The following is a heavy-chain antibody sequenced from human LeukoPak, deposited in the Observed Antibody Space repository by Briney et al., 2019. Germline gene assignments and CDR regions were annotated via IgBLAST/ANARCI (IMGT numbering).Heavy chain of an antibody. CDR1: GGSISSSSYY. CDR3: ARHNVEQWERNYGMDV. D-gene: IGHD6-19*01. J-gene: IGHJ6*04. CDR2: IYYSGST. V-gene: IGHV4-39*01. Sequence: SETLSLTRTVSGGSISSSSYYWGWIRQPPGKGLEWVGSIYYSGSTYYNPSLKSRVTISVDTSKNQFSLKLSSVTAADTAVYYCARHNVEQWERNYGMDVWGKGTTVTVSS.